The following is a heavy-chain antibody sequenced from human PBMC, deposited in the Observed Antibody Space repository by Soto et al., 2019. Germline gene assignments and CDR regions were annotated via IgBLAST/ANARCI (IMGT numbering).Heavy chain of an antibody. CDR2: ISTYNGNT. J-gene: IGHJ4*02. CDR3: AREGAHSTGWYDSVDQ. CDR1: GYTFISYS. D-gene: IGHD6-13*01. V-gene: IGHV1-18*04. Sequence: QVQLVQSGGEVKKPGASVNISCKATGYTFISYSITWVRQAPGQGLEWMGWISTYNGNTKYAQSLQGRVTLTRYTSTNTAFMEIRGLRSDSTDIYYCAREGAHSTGWYDSVDQWGQGTLVAVSS.